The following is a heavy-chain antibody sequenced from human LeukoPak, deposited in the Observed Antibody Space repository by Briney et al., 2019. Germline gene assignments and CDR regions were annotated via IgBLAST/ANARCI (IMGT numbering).Heavy chain of an antibody. CDR1: GFTFSSYS. Sequence: PGGSLRLSCAASGFTFSSYSMNWVRQALGKGLEWVSSISSSSSYIYYADSVKGRFTISRDKAKNSLYLQMNSLRAEDTAVYYCALDSGYYYGMDVGGKGTTVTVFS. J-gene: IGHJ6*04. CDR3: ALDSGYYYGMDV. CDR2: ISSSSSYI. V-gene: IGHV3-21*01.